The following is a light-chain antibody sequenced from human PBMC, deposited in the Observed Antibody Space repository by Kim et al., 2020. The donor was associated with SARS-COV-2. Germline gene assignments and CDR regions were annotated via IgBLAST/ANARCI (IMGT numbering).Light chain of an antibody. CDR2: YDS. Sequence: SYVLTQTPTVSVAPGGTATITCGGNNIVFKNVHWYQQKPGQAPLMVIYYDSDRPSGIPERFSGSKSGNTATLTIRRVEDGDEADYYCHVWDNSGDHRGIFGGGTRLTVL. CDR3: HVWDNSGDHRGI. V-gene: IGLV3-21*04. J-gene: IGLJ2*01. CDR1: NIVFKN.